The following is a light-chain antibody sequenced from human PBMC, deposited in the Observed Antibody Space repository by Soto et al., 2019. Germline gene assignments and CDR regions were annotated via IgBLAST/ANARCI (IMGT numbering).Light chain of an antibody. CDR1: QSVSNN. CDR2: GAF. J-gene: IGKJ4*01. V-gene: IGKV3-15*01. Sequence: EIVMTQSPATLSVSPGERATLSCRASQSVSNNLAWYQQKPGQAPRLLFYGAFTRATGIPARFSGSGSGTEFTLTISSLQSEDFAVYYCQQYNIWPLTFGGGTKVEIK. CDR3: QQYNIWPLT.